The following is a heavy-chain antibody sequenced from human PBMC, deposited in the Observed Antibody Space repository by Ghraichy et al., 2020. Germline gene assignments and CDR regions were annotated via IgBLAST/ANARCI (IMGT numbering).Heavy chain of an antibody. CDR1: GGSISSYY. CDR2: IYYSGST. CDR3: ARQRGRFLEWAPRAFDI. J-gene: IGHJ3*02. Sequence: SETLSLTCTVSGGSISSYYWSWIRQPPGKGLEWIGYIYYSGSTNYNPSLKSRVTISVDTSKNQFSLKLSSVTAADTAVYYCARQRGRFLEWAPRAFDIWGQGTMVTVSS. D-gene: IGHD3-3*01. V-gene: IGHV4-59*01.